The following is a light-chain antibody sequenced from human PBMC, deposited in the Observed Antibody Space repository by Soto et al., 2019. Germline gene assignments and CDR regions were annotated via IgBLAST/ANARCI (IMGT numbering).Light chain of an antibody. CDR1: QSVSSN. CDR2: GAS. J-gene: IGKJ1*01. Sequence: EIVMTQSPATLSVSPGERATLSCRASQSVSSNLAWYQQKPGQAPRLLIYGASTRATGIPAKFSGGGSGTEFTLTISSLQSEDFAIYYCQQYTNGWTFGQGSKVEIK. CDR3: QQYTNGWT. V-gene: IGKV3-15*01.